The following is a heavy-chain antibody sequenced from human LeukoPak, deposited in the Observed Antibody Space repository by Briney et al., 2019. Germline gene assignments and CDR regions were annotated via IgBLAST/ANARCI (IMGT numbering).Heavy chain of an antibody. CDR1: GGTFSSYA. CDR3: ARAERARGYCSGGSCQGYFDY. Sequence: GASVKVSCKASGGTFSSYAISWVRQAPGQGLEWMGGIIPILGIANYAQKFQGRVTITADKSTSTAYMELSSLRSEDTAVYYCARAERARGYCSGGSCQGYFDYWGQGTLVTVSS. CDR2: IIPILGIA. V-gene: IGHV1-69*10. J-gene: IGHJ4*02. D-gene: IGHD2-15*01.